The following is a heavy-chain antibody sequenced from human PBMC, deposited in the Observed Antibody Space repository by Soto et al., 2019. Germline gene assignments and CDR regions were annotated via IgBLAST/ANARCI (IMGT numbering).Heavy chain of an antibody. CDR2: INHSGST. V-gene: IGHV4-34*01. Sequence: QVQLQQWGAGLLKPSETLSLTCAVYGGSFSGYYWSWIRQPPGKGLEWIGEINHSGSTNYNPSLKSRLTISVDTSKNQFSLKLSSVTAADTAVYYCARLLGYCSGGSCYDDAFDIWGQGTMVTVSS. J-gene: IGHJ3*02. CDR1: GGSFSGYY. CDR3: ARLLGYCSGGSCYDDAFDI. D-gene: IGHD2-15*01.